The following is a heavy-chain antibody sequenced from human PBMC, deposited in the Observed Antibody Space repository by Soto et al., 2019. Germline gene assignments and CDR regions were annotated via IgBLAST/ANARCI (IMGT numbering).Heavy chain of an antibody. D-gene: IGHD3-3*01. CDR1: GGSISSGDYY. J-gene: IGHJ4*02. Sequence: SETLSLTCTGSGGSISSGDYYWSWIRQPPGKGLEWIGYIYYSGSTYYNPSLKSRVTISVDTSKNQFSLKLSSVTAADTAVYYCARAAYDFWSGWGYWGQGTLVTVSS. CDR2: IYYSGST. CDR3: ARAAYDFWSGWGY. V-gene: IGHV4-30-4*01.